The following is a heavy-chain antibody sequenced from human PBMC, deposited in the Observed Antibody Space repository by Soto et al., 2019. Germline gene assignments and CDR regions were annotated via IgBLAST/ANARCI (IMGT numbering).Heavy chain of an antibody. J-gene: IGHJ6*03. V-gene: IGHV4-39*01. CDR2: IYYSGNT. D-gene: IGHD2-15*01. Sequence: PSETLSLTCTVSGGSDSSGSYYWGWIRKPAGKGLEWIGSIYYSGNTYYNPSLKSRVTISIDTSKNQFSLKLSSVTAADTAMYYCARHVGGYYYYTDVWGKGTTVTVSS. CDR1: GGSDSSGSYY. CDR3: ARHVGGYYYYTDV.